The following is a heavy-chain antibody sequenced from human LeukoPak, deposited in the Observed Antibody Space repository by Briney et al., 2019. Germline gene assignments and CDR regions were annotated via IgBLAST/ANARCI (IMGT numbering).Heavy chain of an antibody. V-gene: IGHV4-39*01. CDR3: ARLPDPLYSSSWFDY. J-gene: IGHJ5*01. D-gene: IGHD6-13*01. Sequence: SETLSLTCTVSGGSISSSSYYWGWIRQPPGKGLEWIGSIYYSGSTYYNPSLKSRVTISVDTSKNQFSLKLSSVTAADTAVYCCARLPDPLYSSSWFDYWGQGTLVTVSS. CDR2: IYYSGST. CDR1: GGSISSSSYY.